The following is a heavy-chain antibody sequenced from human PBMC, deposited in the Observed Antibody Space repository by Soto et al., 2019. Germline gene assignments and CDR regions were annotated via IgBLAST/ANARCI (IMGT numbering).Heavy chain of an antibody. D-gene: IGHD3-3*01. CDR3: ARDLGKGYDFWSGYRHYGMDG. J-gene: IGHJ6*02. Sequence: ASVKVSCKASGYTFTSYYMHWVRQAPGQGLEWMGIINPSGGSTSYAQKFQGRVTMTRDTSTSTVYMELSSLRSEDTAVYYCARDLGKGYDFWSGYRHYGMDGWGQGTRVTVSS. CDR1: GYTFTSYY. CDR2: INPSGGST. V-gene: IGHV1-46*01.